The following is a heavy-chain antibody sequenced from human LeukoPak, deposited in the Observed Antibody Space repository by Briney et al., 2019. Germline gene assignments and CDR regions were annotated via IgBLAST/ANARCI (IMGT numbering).Heavy chain of an antibody. CDR3: AKSTTVTQRGYFDY. Sequence: GVSLRLSCAASGFTFSSYAMSWVRQAPGKGLEWVSGISTSGGSRYYADSVKGRFTISRDNSKNTLYLQMNSLRAEDTAVYYCAKSTTVTQRGYFDYWGQGTLVTVSS. CDR1: GFTFSSYA. D-gene: IGHD4-17*01. J-gene: IGHJ4*02. V-gene: IGHV3-23*01. CDR2: ISTSGGSR.